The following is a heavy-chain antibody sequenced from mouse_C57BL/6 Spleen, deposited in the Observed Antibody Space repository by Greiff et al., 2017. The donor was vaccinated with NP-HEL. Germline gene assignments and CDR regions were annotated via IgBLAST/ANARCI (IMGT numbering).Heavy chain of an antibody. Sequence: EVQLQESGPELVKPGASVKISCKASGYSFTGYYMNWVKQSPEKSLEWIGEINPSTGGTTYNQKFKAKATLTVDKSSSTAYMQLKSLTSEDSAVYYCARRSIYYGNYGDYFDYWGQGTTLTVSS. J-gene: IGHJ2*01. CDR3: ARRSIYYGNYGDYFDY. CDR2: INPSTGGT. V-gene: IGHV1-42*01. D-gene: IGHD2-1*01. CDR1: GYSFTGYY.